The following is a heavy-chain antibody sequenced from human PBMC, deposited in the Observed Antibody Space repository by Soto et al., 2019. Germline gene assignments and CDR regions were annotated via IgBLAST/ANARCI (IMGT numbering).Heavy chain of an antibody. CDR2: IWYDGSNK. J-gene: IGHJ4*02. CDR1: GFTFSSYG. Sequence: GGSLRLSCAASGFTFSSYGMHWVRQAPGKGLEWVAVIWYDGSNKYYADSVKGRFTISRDNSKNTLYLQMNSLRAEDTAVYYCARDNRGVSYWFDYWGQGTLVTVSS. D-gene: IGHD1-26*01. CDR3: ARDNRGVSYWFDY. V-gene: IGHV3-33*01.